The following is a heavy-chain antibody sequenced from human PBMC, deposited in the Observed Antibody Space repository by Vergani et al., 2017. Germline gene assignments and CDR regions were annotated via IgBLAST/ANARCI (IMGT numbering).Heavy chain of an antibody. Sequence: EVQLVESGGGLVKPGGSLRLSCAASGFTFSSYSMNWVRQAPGKGLEWVSSISSSSSYIYYADSVKSRFTISRDNAKNSQYLQMNSLSAEDPAVYYCARDLGAKKPRYSIGSSHFDYWGQGTLVTVSS. V-gene: IGHV3-21*01. CDR2: ISSSSSYI. J-gene: IGHJ4*02. CDR3: ARDLGAKKPRYSIGSSHFDY. CDR1: GFTFSSYS. D-gene: IGHD6-25*01.